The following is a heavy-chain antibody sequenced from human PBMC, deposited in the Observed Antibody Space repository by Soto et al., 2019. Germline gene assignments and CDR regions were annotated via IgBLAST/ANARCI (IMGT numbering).Heavy chain of an antibody. CDR1: RFNVISYW. CDR3: ARDIGFDYVN. V-gene: IGHV3-7*01. J-gene: IGHJ4*02. D-gene: IGHD3-16*01. Sequence: GGSLRLSCAVSRFNVISYWMSWVRQAPGKGLEWVASIKDDGSEIYYLQSVRGRFTISRDSAGNALHLAMNYLSAEDTGVYFCARDIGFDYVNWGQGTLVTVSS. CDR2: IKDDGSEI.